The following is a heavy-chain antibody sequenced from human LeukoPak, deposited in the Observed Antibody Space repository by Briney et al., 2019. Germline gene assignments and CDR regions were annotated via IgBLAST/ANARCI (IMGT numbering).Heavy chain of an antibody. CDR1: GFTFSTYA. CDR3: ARDSGSYLQPTDY. V-gene: IGHV3-23*01. J-gene: IGHJ4*02. Sequence: GGSLRLSCTASGFTFSTYAMTWVRQAPGKGLEWVSSISGSGDSTYYADSVEGRFTISRDNSKNTLYLQMNSLRADDTALYHCARDSGSYLQPTDYWGQGTLVTVSS. D-gene: IGHD1-26*01. CDR2: ISGSGDST.